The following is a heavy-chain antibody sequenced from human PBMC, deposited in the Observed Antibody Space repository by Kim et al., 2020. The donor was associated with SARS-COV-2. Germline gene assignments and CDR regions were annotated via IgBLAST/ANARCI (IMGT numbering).Heavy chain of an antibody. D-gene: IGHD3-16*02. CDR2: IYYSGST. J-gene: IGHJ4*02. Sequence: SETLSLTCTVSGGSISSSSYYWGWIRQPPGKWLEWIGSIYYSGSTYYNPSLKSRVTISVDTSKNQFSLKLSSVTAADTAVYYCARLSSFMITFGGVIVPSSYYFDYWGQGTLVTVSS. CDR3: ARLSSFMITFGGVIVPSSYYFDY. CDR1: GGSISSSSYY. V-gene: IGHV4-39*01.